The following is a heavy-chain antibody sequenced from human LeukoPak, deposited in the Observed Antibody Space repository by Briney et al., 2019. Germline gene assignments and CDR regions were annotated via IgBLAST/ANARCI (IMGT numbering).Heavy chain of an antibody. J-gene: IGHJ4*02. Sequence: GESLKISCKASGYSFTNYWIGWVRQMPVKGLEWMGIVYPGDSDTRYSPSFQGQVTISADKSISTAYLQWSSLKASDTAMYYCARSSSRFGGNSDWDYFDYWGQGTLVTVSS. V-gene: IGHV5-51*01. CDR1: GYSFTNYW. D-gene: IGHD4-23*01. CDR3: ARSSSRFGGNSDWDYFDY. CDR2: VYPGDSDT.